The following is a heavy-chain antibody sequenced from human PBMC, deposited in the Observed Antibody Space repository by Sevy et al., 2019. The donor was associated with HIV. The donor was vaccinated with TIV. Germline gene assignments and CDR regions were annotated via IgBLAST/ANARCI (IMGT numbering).Heavy chain of an antibody. CDR3: ATDLSYCSGGSCYDLYAFDI. D-gene: IGHD2-15*01. Sequence: ASVKVSCKVSGYTLTELSMHWVRQAPGKGLEWMGGFDPEDGETIYAQKFQGRVTMTEDTSTDTAYMELSSLRSEDTAVYYCATDLSYCSGGSCYDLYAFDIWGQWTVVTVSS. J-gene: IGHJ3*02. CDR1: GYTLTELS. V-gene: IGHV1-24*01. CDR2: FDPEDGET.